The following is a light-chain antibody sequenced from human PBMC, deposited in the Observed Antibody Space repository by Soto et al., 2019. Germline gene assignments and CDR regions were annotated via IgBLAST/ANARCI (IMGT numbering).Light chain of an antibody. J-gene: IGKJ1*01. V-gene: IGKV3-20*01. CDR3: QQYGSSPQT. CDR2: GAS. CDR1: QSVSSN. Sequence: VMTQSPATLSVSPGEGATLSCRASQSVSSNLVWYQHRPGQAPRLLIYGASTRATDIPDRFSGSGSGTDFTLTISRLEPEDFAVYYCQQYGSSPQTFGQGTKVDI.